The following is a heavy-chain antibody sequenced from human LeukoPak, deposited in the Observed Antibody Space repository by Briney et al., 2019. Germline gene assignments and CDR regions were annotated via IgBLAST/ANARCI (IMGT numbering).Heavy chain of an antibody. J-gene: IGHJ5*02. CDR3: AKVRLPGYSSSWSNWFDP. Sequence: GGSLRLSCAASGFTFDDYAMHWVRQAPGKGLEWVSGISWNSGSIGYADSVKGRFTISRDNSKNTLYLQMNSLRAEDTAVYYCAKVRLPGYSSSWSNWFDPWGQGTLVTVSS. D-gene: IGHD6-13*01. CDR2: ISWNSGSI. CDR1: GFTFDDYA. V-gene: IGHV3-9*01.